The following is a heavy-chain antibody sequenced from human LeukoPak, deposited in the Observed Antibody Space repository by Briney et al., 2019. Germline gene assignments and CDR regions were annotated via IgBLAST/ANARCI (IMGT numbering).Heavy chain of an antibody. CDR3: ARDDVADYYGSGSYRL. V-gene: IGHV1-69*04. J-gene: IGHJ4*02. CDR1: GYTFTGYY. Sequence: ASVKVSCKASGYTFTGYYMHWVRQAPGQGLEWMGRIIPILGIANYAQKFQGRVTITADKSTSTAYMELSSLRSEDTAVYYCARDDVADYYGSGSYRLWGQGTLVTVSS. CDR2: IIPILGIA. D-gene: IGHD3-10*01.